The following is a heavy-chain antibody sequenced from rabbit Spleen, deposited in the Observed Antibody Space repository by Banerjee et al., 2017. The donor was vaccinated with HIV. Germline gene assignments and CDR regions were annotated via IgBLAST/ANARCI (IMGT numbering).Heavy chain of an antibody. Sequence: QSLEESGGDLVKPGASLTLPCTASGVSFSFSSYMCWVRQAPGKGLEWIACIDTGSSGFTYFATWAKGRFTISKASSTTVTLQMTRLTAADTATYFCARDTSTSFSSYGMDLWGPGTLVTVS. D-gene: IGHD1-1*01. J-gene: IGHJ6*01. CDR1: GVSFSFSSY. CDR3: ARDTSTSFSSYGMDL. V-gene: IGHV1S40*01. CDR2: IDTGSSGFT.